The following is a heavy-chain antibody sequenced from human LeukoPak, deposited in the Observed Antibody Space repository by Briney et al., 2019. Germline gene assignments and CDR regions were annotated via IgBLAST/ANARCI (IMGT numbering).Heavy chain of an antibody. V-gene: IGHV3-30-3*01. CDR2: ISYDGSNK. CDR3: ARDQWYQPMGFDY. J-gene: IGHJ4*02. CDR1: GFTFSSYA. D-gene: IGHD2-2*01. Sequence: PGGSLRLSCAASGFTFSSYAMHWVRQAPGKGLEWVAVISYDGSNKYYADSVKGRFTISRDNSKNTLYLQMNSLRAEDTAVYYCARDQWYQPMGFDYWGQGALVTVSS.